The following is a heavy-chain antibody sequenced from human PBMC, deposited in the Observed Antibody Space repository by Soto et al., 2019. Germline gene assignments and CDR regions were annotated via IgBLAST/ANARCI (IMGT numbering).Heavy chain of an antibody. CDR2: ITGSGGLS. J-gene: IGHJ4*02. Sequence: EVQLLESGGDLVQPGGSLRLSCEASGFAFSDYSITWVRQAPGKGLEYVSGITGSGGLSFYADSVRGRFTVSRDNSKNTVYLQMNNLRLDDTAVYYCAKWSGVGDLWGQGTLVTVSS. CDR1: GFAFSDYS. V-gene: IGHV3-23*01. CDR3: AKWSGVGDL.